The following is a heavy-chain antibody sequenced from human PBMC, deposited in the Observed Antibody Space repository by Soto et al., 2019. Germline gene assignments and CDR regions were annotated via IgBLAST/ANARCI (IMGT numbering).Heavy chain of an antibody. J-gene: IGHJ5*02. CDR2: ISSSSSTI. CDR1: GFXLSSYS. CDR3: ARVGPYASGTYSFRHNRFDP. Sequence: GGSLRLSCAPSGFXLSSYSMNWVRPAPGEGVGWFSYISSSSSTIYYADSVKGRFTISRDNAKNTMYLQMNSLRAEDTAVYYCARVGPYASGTYSFRHNRFDPWGQGTQVTVSS. D-gene: IGHD3-10*01. V-gene: IGHV3-48*01.